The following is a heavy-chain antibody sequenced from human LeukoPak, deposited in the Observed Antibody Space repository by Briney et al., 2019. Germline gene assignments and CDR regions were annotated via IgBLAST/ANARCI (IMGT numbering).Heavy chain of an antibody. J-gene: IGHJ4*02. CDR1: GFPFSSYA. CDR2: ISDSGGST. D-gene: IGHD1-26*01. Sequence: GGSLRLSCSASGFPFSSYAMHWVRQAPGKGLEYVSAISDSGGSTYYADSVKGRFTISRDNSKNTLYLQMSSLSADDTAVYYCASKNGSYWGQGTLVTVSS. CDR3: ASKNGSY. V-gene: IGHV3-64D*09.